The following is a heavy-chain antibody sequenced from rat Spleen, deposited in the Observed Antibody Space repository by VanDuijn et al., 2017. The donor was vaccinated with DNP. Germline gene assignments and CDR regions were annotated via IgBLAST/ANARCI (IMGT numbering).Heavy chain of an antibody. Sequence: EVELVESGGGLVQPGRSLKLSCAASGFSFRNYYMAWVRQAPTKGLEWVAYIGSDGYAPYYGDSVKGRFTISRDNAKSTLYLQMNSLRSEDMATYYCIRWNSGHFDYWGQGVMVTVSS. D-gene: IGHD4-3*01. V-gene: IGHV5-22*01. CDR3: IRWNSGHFDY. CDR1: GFSFRNYY. J-gene: IGHJ2*01. CDR2: IGSDGYAP.